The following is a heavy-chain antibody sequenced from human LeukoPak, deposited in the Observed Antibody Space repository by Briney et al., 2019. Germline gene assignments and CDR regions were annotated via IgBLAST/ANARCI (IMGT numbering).Heavy chain of an antibody. D-gene: IGHD3-9*01. V-gene: IGHV3-23*01. J-gene: IGHJ4*02. Sequence: GGSLRLSCTGSGFIFSRYAVSWVRQAPGKGLEWVSGISKNTVDTYYADSVKGRLTISRDSSKNTVYLQMNSLRAEDTAVYYCVRDMEPLRYFDTWGQGTLVTVSS. CDR3: VRDMEPLRYFDT. CDR2: ISKNTVDT. CDR1: GFIFSRYA.